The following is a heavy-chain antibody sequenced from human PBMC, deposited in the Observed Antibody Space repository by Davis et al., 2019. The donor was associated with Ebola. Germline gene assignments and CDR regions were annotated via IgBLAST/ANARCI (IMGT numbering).Heavy chain of an antibody. CDR1: GGSISSGDYY. V-gene: IGHV4-30-4*01. J-gene: IGHJ5*02. D-gene: IGHD5-12*01. CDR3: ARGEDVGYSGYEAPVGLDP. Sequence: PSETLSLTCTVSGGSISSGDYYWSWIRQPPGKGLEWIGYIYYSGSTYYNPSLKSPVTISVDTSKNQFSLKLSSVTAADTAVYYCARGEDVGYSGYEAPVGLDPWGQGTLVTVSS. CDR2: IYYSGST.